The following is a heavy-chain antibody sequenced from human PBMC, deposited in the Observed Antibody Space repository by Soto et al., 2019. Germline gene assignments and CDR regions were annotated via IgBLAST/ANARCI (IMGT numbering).Heavy chain of an antibody. CDR2: LSASGRT. CDR1: GDSIGNFY. Sequence: QVHLQESGPGLVKPSETLSLTCAISGDSIGNFYWSWFRQPAGKGLESLGRLSASGRTTYSPSLQSRVTMSLGRSKNRFSLRLTSVSAADTAVYFCARGMGRYFDLWGRGTLVTVSS. J-gene: IGHJ2*01. CDR3: ARGMGRYFDL. V-gene: IGHV4-4*07. D-gene: IGHD2-8*01.